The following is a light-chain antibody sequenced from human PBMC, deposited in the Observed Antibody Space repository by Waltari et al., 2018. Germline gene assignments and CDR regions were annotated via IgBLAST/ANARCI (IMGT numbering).Light chain of an antibody. CDR1: QSISSY. J-gene: IGKJ1*01. V-gene: IGKV1-39*01. CDR2: AAS. CDR3: QQSYSTPRT. Sequence: DIQMTQSPSSLSASVGDRVTITCRASQSISSYLNWYQQKPGKAPKLLIYAASSLQSGVPSSFSGSGSGTDFTLTISSLQPEDFATYYCQQSYSTPRTFGQGTKVEIE.